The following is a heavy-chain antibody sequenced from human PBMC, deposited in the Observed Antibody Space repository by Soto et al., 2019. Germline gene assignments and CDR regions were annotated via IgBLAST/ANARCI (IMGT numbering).Heavy chain of an antibody. J-gene: IGHJ5*02. D-gene: IGHD2-15*01. CDR3: VRGGGGGLFDP. Sequence: VQLVESGGGLVPPGGSLRLSCAGSGFTFGDSYMSWIRQAPGKGLEWLPYISPGSRYPAYADSVKGRFTISRDNAKRSLYLQMMSLTAEDTAIYYCVRGGGGGLFDPWGQGTMVTVSS. CDR1: GFTFGDSY. V-gene: IGHV3-11*06. CDR2: ISPGSRYP.